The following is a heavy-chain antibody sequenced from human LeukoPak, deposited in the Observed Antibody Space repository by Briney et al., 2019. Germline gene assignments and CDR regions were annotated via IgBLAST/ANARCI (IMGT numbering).Heavy chain of an antibody. CDR3: AREPGIAVAGTFDY. CDR2: ISYDESNE. Sequence: PGGSLRLSCAASGFTFSSYAMHGVRQAPVRGVEWVAVISYDESNEYYADSVKGRFTISRDNSKNTLYLQMNSLRAEDTAVYYCAREPGIAVAGTFDYWGQGTLVTVSS. CDR1: GFTFSSYA. J-gene: IGHJ4*02. D-gene: IGHD6-19*01. V-gene: IGHV3-30*04.